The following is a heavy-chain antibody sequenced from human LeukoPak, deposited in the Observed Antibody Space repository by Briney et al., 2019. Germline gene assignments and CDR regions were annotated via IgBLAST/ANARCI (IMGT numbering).Heavy chain of an antibody. CDR1: GGSFSGYY. CDR3: ARVQGYYYGSGSYPFDY. CDR2: INHSGST. J-gene: IGHJ4*02. V-gene: IGHV4-34*01. Sequence: SETLSLTCAVYGGSFSGYYWSWIRQPPGKGLEWIGEINHSGSTNYNPSLKSRVTISVDTSKNQFSLKLSSVTAADTAVYYCARVQGYYYGSGSYPFDYWGQGTLVTVSS. D-gene: IGHD3-10*01.